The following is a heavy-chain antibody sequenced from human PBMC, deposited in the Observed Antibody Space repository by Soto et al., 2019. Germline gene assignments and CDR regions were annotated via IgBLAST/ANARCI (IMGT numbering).Heavy chain of an antibody. CDR2: IIPIFGTA. CDR3: ARAGPAPYYDSSGYYCPLGY. CDR1: GGAFSSYA. Sequence: SVKVCCKECGGAFSSYASSWVRQATGQGLEWMGGIIPIFGTANYAQKFQGRVTITADESTSTAYMELSSLRSEDTAVYYCARAGPAPYYDSSGYYCPLGYWGQGTLVTVSS. J-gene: IGHJ4*02. V-gene: IGHV1-69*13. D-gene: IGHD3-22*01.